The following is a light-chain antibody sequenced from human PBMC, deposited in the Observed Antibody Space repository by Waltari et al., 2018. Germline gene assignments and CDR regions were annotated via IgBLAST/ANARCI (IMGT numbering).Light chain of an antibody. Sequence: EIVLTQSPGTLSLSPGERATLSCRASQGVSSNYFAWYQQKPGQAPRLLIQGASTRATGIPDRLSGRASGTDFTLTISRLEPEDFAGYFCQQYISSPATFGQGTKLEIK. CDR2: GAS. J-gene: IGKJ2*01. V-gene: IGKV3-20*01. CDR3: QQYISSPAT. CDR1: QGVSSNY.